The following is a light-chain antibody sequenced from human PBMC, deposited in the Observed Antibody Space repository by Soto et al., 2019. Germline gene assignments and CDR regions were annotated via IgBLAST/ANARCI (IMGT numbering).Light chain of an antibody. V-gene: IGLV2-14*01. CDR1: CGDIGSYNR. CDR2: EVT. J-gene: IGLJ1*01. Sequence: QSALTQPASVSGSPGQSITISCTGTCGDIGSYNRVSWYQQHPGKAPKLIIYEVTDRPSGVSNRFSGSKSGNTASLTISGLQAEDEAEYYCSSYTNINTRACVFGTGTKVT. CDR3: SSYTNINTRACV.